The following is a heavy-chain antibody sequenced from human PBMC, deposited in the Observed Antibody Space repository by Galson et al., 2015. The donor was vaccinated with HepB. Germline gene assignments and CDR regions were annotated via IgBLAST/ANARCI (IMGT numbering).Heavy chain of an antibody. V-gene: IGHV3-30-3*01. D-gene: IGHD3-16*02. J-gene: IGHJ6*02. CDR3: ARDLTLQVWGSYRSYYYYGMDV. CDR1: GFTFSSYA. Sequence: SLRLSCAASGFTFSSYAMHWVRQAPGKGLEWVAVISYDGSNKYYADSVKGRFTISRDNSKNTLYLQMNSLRAEDTAVYYCARDLTLQVWGSYRSYYYYGMDVWGQGTTVTVSS. CDR2: ISYDGSNK.